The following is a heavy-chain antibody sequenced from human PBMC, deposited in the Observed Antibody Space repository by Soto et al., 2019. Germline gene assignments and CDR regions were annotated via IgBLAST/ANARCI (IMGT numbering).Heavy chain of an antibody. Sequence: SGPTLVNPTQTLTLTCTFSGFSLTTTGVGVGWIRQPPRKALEWLAVIYWDDDKRYSPSLESSLTITKDTSKNQVVLTMTNVDPVDTATYYCAHRGEKSNTWLNYFDYWGQGALVTVSS. CDR3: AHRGEKSNTWLNYFDY. CDR2: IYWDDDK. CDR1: GFSLTTTGVG. D-gene: IGHD6-13*01. V-gene: IGHV2-5*02. J-gene: IGHJ4*02.